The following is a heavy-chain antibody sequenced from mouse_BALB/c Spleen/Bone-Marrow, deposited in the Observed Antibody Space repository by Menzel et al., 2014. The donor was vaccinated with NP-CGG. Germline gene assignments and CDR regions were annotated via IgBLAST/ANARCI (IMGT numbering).Heavy chain of an antibody. D-gene: IGHD3-1*01. CDR3: ARFSQLGLLAY. J-gene: IGHJ3*01. CDR1: GYAFSSSW. Sequence: QVHVKQSGPELVKPGASVKISCIASGYAFSSSWMNWVKQRPGQGLEWIGRIYPGDGDTKYNEKFKSKATLTVDTSSSTAYMQLSSLASEDSALYYCARFSQLGLLAYWGQGTLVTVSA. CDR2: IYPGDGDT. V-gene: IGHV1-82*01.